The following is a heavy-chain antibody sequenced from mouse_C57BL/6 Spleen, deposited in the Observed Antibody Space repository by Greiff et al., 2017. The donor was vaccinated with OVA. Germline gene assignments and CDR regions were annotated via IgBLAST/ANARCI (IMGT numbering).Heavy chain of an antibody. CDR2: ISSGSSTI. D-gene: IGHD2-4*01. J-gene: IGHJ4*01. CDR1: GFTFSDYG. CDR3: ARHYYDYSYYAMDY. V-gene: IGHV5-17*01. Sequence: EVQLVESGGGLVKPGGSLKLSCAASGFTFSDYGMHWVRQAPEKGLEWVAYISSGSSTIYYADTVKGRITISRDNAKNTLFLQMTSLRSEDTAMYYCARHYYDYSYYAMDYWGQGTSVTVSS.